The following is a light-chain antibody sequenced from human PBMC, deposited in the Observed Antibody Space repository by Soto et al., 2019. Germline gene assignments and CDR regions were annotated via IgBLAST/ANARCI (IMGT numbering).Light chain of an antibody. CDR3: PQRSNWPRT. CDR1: QSVSSY. J-gene: IGKJ2*01. CDR2: DAS. Sequence: EIVLTQSPATLSLSPGERATLSCRASQSVSSYLAWYQQKSGQAPRLLIYDASNRATGIPARFSGSGSGTDFTLTISSLEPEDFAVYYCPQRSNWPRTFGQGTKLEIK. V-gene: IGKV3-11*01.